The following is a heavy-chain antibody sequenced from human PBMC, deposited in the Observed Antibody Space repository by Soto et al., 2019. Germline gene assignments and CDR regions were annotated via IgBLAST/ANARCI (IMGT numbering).Heavy chain of an antibody. V-gene: IGHV4-39*01. CDR1: GGSISSSSYY. J-gene: IGHJ4*02. Sequence: SETLSLTCTFSGGSISSSSYYLGWIRQPPGKGLEWIGSIYYSGSTYYNPSLKSRVTISVDTSKNQFSLKLSSVTAADTAVYYCARHKNDYSDYWGQGTLVTVSS. CDR2: IYYSGST. CDR3: ARHKNDYSDY.